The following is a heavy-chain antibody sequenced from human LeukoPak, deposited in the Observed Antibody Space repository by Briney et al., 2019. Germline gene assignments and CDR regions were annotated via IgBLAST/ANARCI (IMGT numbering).Heavy chain of an antibody. D-gene: IGHD6-13*01. CDR1: GFTFSSYD. CDR2: ISSSSNTI. J-gene: IGHJ4*02. CDR3: ARDPGLMRAAACGDY. Sequence: GGSLRLSCAASGFTFSSYDMIWVRQAPGKGLEWISYISSSSNTIYYADSVKGRFTISRDNAKNSLYLQVSSLRAEDTAVYYCARDPGLMRAAACGDYWGQGTLVIVSS. V-gene: IGHV3-48*01.